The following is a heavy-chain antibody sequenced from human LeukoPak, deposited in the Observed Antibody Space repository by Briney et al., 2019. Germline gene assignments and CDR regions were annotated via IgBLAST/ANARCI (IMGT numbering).Heavy chain of an antibody. Sequence: GGSLRLSCAASGFTFSSYAMHWVRQAPGKGLEWVAVISYDGSNKYYADSVKGRFTISRDNSKNTLYLQMNSLRAEDTAVYYCARDRRFYGSGSYMGMDVWGQGTTVTVSS. CDR2: ISYDGSNK. CDR3: ARDRRFYGSGSYMGMDV. J-gene: IGHJ6*02. D-gene: IGHD3-10*01. CDR1: GFTFSSYA. V-gene: IGHV3-30-3*01.